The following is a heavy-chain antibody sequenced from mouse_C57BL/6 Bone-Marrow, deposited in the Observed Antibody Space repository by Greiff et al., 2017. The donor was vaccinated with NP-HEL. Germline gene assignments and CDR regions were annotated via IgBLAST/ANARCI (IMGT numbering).Heavy chain of an antibody. Sequence: QVQLKESGAELAKPGASVKLSCKASGYTFTSYWMHWVKQRPGQGLEWIGYINPSSGYTKYNQKFKDKATLTADKSSSTAYMQLSSLTYEDSAVYYCARSGPIYYYGSSYYFDDWGQGTTLTVSS. V-gene: IGHV1-7*01. J-gene: IGHJ2*01. CDR2: INPSSGYT. CDR3: ARSGPIYYYGSSYYFDD. D-gene: IGHD1-1*01. CDR1: GYTFTSYW.